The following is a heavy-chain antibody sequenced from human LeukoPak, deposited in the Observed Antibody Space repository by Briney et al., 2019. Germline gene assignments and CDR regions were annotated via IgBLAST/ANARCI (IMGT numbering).Heavy chain of an antibody. D-gene: IGHD1-7*01. J-gene: IGHJ4*02. CDR3: ARKLPFQYFDS. CDR1: GDSVSSNSAA. V-gene: IGHV6-1*01. Sequence: SQTLSLTCAISGDSVSSNSAAWTWIRQSPSRGLEWLGRTYYRSKWYNDYAVSVKSRITINPDTSKNQFSLRPTSVTAADTAVYYCARKLPFQYFDSWGQGTLVTVSS. CDR2: TYYRSKWYN.